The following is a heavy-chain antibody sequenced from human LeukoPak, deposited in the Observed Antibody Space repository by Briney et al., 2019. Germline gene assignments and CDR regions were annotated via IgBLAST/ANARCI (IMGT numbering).Heavy chain of an antibody. J-gene: IGHJ6*02. CDR3: ARTIPYYYGMDV. CDR1: GFTLSNYA. V-gene: IGHV3-23*01. CDR2: MSGSGSSR. Sequence: PGGSLRLSCAASGFTLSNYAMSWVRQAPGQGLEWVSSMSGSGSSRYHADSVQGRFTISRDNARNTLYLQMNSLRAEDTAVYYCARTIPYYYGMDVWGQGTTVTVSS. D-gene: IGHD1-1*01.